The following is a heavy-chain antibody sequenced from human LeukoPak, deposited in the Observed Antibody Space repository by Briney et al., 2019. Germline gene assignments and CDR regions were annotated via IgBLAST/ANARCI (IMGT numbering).Heavy chain of an antibody. V-gene: IGHV3-74*01. J-gene: IGHJ3*02. CDR2: INNDGSST. CDR1: GFTFSSYW. Sequence: GGSLRLSCGASGFTFSSYWMHWVRQAPGKGLVWVSRINNDGSSTSYADSVQGRFTISRDNAKNTLYLQMNSLRAEDTAVYYCAKGYKLGIVEAFDIWGQGTMVTVSS. CDR3: AKGYKLGIVEAFDI. D-gene: IGHD1-14*01.